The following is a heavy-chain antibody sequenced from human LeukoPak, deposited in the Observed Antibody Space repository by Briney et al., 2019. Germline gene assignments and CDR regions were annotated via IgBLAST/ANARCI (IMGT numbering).Heavy chain of an antibody. D-gene: IGHD5-18*01. CDR1: GYIFTGYY. CDR3: ARAYTYGPFDY. V-gene: IGHV1-2*04. CDR2: INPSSGSI. J-gene: IGHJ4*02. Sequence: ASVKVSCKASGYIFTGYYMHWVRQAPGQGLEWMGWINPSSGSINYAQKFQGSVALTRDTSITTFFMDLSRLRSDDTAVYYCARAYTYGPFDYWGQGTLVTVSS.